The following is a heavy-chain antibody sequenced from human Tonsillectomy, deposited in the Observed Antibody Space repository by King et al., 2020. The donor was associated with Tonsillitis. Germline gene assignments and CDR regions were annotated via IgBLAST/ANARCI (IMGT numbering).Heavy chain of an antibody. V-gene: IGHV3-21*01. Sequence: VQLVESGGGLVKPGGSLRLSCAASGFTFSSYSMNWVRQAPGKGLEWVSSISSSSSYIYYADSVKGRFTISRDNAENSLYLQMNSLRAEDTAVYYCARDSEYSSSDYYYGMDVWGQGTTVTVSS. J-gene: IGHJ6*02. CDR3: ARDSEYSSSDYYYGMDV. CDR1: GFTFSSYS. CDR2: ISSSSSYI. D-gene: IGHD6-6*01.